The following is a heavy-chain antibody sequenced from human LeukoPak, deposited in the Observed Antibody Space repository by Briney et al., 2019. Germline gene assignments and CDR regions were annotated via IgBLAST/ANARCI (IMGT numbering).Heavy chain of an antibody. Sequence: PGGSLRLSCAASGFTFSSYWMSWVRQAPGKGLEWVANIKQDGSEKYYVDSVKGRFTISRDNAKNSLYLQMNRLRAEDTAVYYCARAWWELSADYWGQGTLVTVSS. J-gene: IGHJ4*02. V-gene: IGHV3-7*01. CDR1: GFTFSSYW. CDR2: IKQDGSEK. CDR3: ARAWWELSADY. D-gene: IGHD1-26*01.